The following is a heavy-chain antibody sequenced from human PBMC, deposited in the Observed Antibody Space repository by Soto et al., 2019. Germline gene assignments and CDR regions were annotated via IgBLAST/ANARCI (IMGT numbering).Heavy chain of an antibody. CDR2: IYHSGST. D-gene: IGHD2-15*01. CDR1: GASISGPNW. J-gene: IGHJ4*02. Sequence: QVQLQGSGPGLVNPSGTLSLTCAVSGASISGPNWWSGVRQPPGKGLEWIGEIYHSGSTNYNPSLKSRVTISVDKSKNQFSLMLSSVTAADTAVYYCAREELGYCRGGSCYYFDYWGQGTLVTVSS. CDR3: AREELGYCRGGSCYYFDY. V-gene: IGHV4-4*02.